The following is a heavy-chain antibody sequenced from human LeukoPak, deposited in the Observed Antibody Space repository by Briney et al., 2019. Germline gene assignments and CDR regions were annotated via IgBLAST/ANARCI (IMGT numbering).Heavy chain of an antibody. CDR3: AELGITMIGGV. CDR1: GFTFSSYS. J-gene: IGHJ6*04. V-gene: IGHV3-21*01. D-gene: IGHD3-10*02. CDR2: ISSSGSYI. Sequence: GGSLRLSCAASGFTFSSYSMNWVRQAPGKGLEWVSSISSSGSYIYYADSVKGRFTISRDNAKNSLYLQMNSLRAEDTAVYYCAELGITMIGGVWGKGTTITISS.